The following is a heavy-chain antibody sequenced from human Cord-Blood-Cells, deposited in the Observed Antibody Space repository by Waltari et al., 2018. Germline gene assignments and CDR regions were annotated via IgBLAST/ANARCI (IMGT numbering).Heavy chain of an antibody. CDR3: ARGGDSSGWYYFDY. CDR2: INHSGST. D-gene: IGHD6-19*01. J-gene: IGHJ4*02. V-gene: IGHV4-34*01. CDR1: GGSLSGYY. Sequence: QVQLQQWGAGLLKPSETLSLTCAVYGGSLSGYYWSWTRQPPGKGLEWIGEINHSGSTNYNPSLKSRVTISVDTSKNQFSLKLSSVTAADTAVYYCARGGDSSGWYYFDYWGQGTLVTVSS.